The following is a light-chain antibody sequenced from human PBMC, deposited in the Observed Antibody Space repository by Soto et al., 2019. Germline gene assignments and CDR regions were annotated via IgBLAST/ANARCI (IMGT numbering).Light chain of an antibody. CDR3: QQYNKWPLT. V-gene: IGKV3-15*01. CDR1: QSVTSN. Sequence: EVVMTQSPATLSVSPGERATLSCRASQSVTSNLAWYQQKPGQPPRLVIYGAATRATGIPARFSGSGSGTEFTLTISSLQSEDFAVYFCQQYNKWPLTFGGGTKVDIK. J-gene: IGKJ4*01. CDR2: GAA.